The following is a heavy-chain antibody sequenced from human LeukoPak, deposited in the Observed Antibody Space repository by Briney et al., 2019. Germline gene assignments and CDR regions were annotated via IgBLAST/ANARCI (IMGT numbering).Heavy chain of an antibody. CDR1: GFIVSTNY. Sequence: GGSLRLSCAASGFIVSTNYMTGVRQAPGKGLQWVAILFSDRRTFYADTVKGRFTVSRDNSKNTLYLQMNSLRPEDTAVYYCAKDVVIGASYDYGDYIPLPHWGQGTLVTVSS. CDR2: LFSDRRT. J-gene: IGHJ1*01. V-gene: IGHV3-66*02. CDR3: AKDVVIGASYDYGDYIPLPH. D-gene: IGHD4-17*01.